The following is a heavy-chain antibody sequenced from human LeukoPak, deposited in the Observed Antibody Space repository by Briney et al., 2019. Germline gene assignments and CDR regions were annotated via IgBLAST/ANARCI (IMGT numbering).Heavy chain of an antibody. CDR2: IYHSGST. D-gene: IGHD3-22*01. J-gene: IGHJ4*02. V-gene: IGHV4-30-2*01. CDR3: ARQSRYDSSGYYYSPVDY. Sequence: SETLSLTCTVSGGSISSGGYYWSWIRQPPGKGLEWIGYIYHSGSTYYNPSLKSRVTISVDRSKNQFSLKLSSVTAADTAVYYCARQSRYDSSGYYYSPVDYWGQGTLVTVSS. CDR1: GGSISSGGYY.